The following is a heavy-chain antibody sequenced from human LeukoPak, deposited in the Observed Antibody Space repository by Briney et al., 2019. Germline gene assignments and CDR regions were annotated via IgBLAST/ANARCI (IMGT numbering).Heavy chain of an antibody. V-gene: IGHV3-7*01. CDR2: INQDESET. Sequence: GGSLRLSCAGSGFTFGNHWMTWVRQAPGKGLEWVANINQDESETYSVDSVKGRFTISRDNANNLLYLQMNSLKVDDTAVYYCAKDQGSGLGSYSWGNFDYWGQGTLVTVSS. CDR3: AKDQGSGLGSYSWGNFDY. D-gene: IGHD3-10*01. J-gene: IGHJ4*02. CDR1: GFTFGNHW.